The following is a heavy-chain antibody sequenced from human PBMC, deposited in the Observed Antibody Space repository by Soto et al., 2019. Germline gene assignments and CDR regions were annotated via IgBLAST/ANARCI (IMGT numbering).Heavy chain of an antibody. V-gene: IGHV1-18*01. CDR3: ARVLLEWLSSPYYYYGMDV. D-gene: IGHD3-3*01. CDR2: ISAYNGNT. J-gene: IGHJ6*02. Sequence: ASVKVSCKASGYTFTSYGISWVRQAPGQGLEWMGWISAYNGNTNYAQKFQGRVTITADESTSTAYMELSSLRSEDTAVYYCARVLLEWLSSPYYYYGMDVWGQGTTVTVSS. CDR1: GYTFTSYG.